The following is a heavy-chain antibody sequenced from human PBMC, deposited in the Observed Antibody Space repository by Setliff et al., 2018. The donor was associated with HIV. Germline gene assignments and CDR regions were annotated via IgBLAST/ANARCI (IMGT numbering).Heavy chain of an antibody. CDR2: IYYSGST. Sequence: PSETLSLTCTVSGGSISSGGYYWSWIRQHPGKGLEWIGYIYYSGSTNYNPSLKSRVTVSADTSKNQFSLKLRSVTAADTAVYYCARRGVMITFGGVYFNYWGQGTLVTVSS. D-gene: IGHD3-16*01. V-gene: IGHV4-31*02. J-gene: IGHJ4*02. CDR1: GGSISSGGYY. CDR3: ARRGVMITFGGVYFNY.